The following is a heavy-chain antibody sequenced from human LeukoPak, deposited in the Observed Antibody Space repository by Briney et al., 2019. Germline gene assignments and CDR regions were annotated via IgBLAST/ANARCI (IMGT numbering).Heavy chain of an antibody. CDR2: IYYSGST. Sequence: SETLSLTCTVSGGSISSSSYYWGWIRQPPGKGLEWIGSIYYSGSTYYNSSLKSRVTISVDTSKNQFSLKLSSVTAADTAVYYCARGLGSVTTFDYWGQGTLVTVSS. J-gene: IGHJ4*02. CDR3: ARGLGSVTTFDY. CDR1: GGSISSSSYY. D-gene: IGHD4-17*01. V-gene: IGHV4-39*07.